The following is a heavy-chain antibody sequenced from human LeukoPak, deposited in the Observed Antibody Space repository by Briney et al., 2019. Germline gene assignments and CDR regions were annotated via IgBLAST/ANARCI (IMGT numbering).Heavy chain of an antibody. Sequence: GESLTLSCKGSGYSFTSYWIGWVRQMPGEGLEWMGIIYPGDSDTRYSPSFQGQVTISADKSISTAYLQWSSLKASDTAMYYCARGYCSSTSCYGDAFDIWGQGTMVTVSS. CDR2: IYPGDSDT. CDR1: GYSFTSYW. J-gene: IGHJ3*02. D-gene: IGHD2-2*01. V-gene: IGHV5-51*03. CDR3: ARGYCSSTSCYGDAFDI.